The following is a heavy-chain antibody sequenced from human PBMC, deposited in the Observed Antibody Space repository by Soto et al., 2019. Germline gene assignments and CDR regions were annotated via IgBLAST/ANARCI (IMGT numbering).Heavy chain of an antibody. V-gene: IGHV1-18*01. CDR1: GYTFTSYG. CDR2: ISAYNGNT. Sequence: ASVKVSCKASGYTFTSYGISWVRQAPGQGLEWMGWISAYNGNTNYAQKLQGRVTMTTDTSTSTAYMELRSLRSDDTAVYYCARDLSAALPIAAAGIDVGYWGQGTLVTVS. CDR3: ARDLSAALPIAAAGIDVGY. D-gene: IGHD6-13*01. J-gene: IGHJ4*02.